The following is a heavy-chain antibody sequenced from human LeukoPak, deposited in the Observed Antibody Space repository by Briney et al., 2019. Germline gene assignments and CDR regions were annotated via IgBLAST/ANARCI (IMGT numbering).Heavy chain of an antibody. CDR1: GFTFSSYA. D-gene: IGHD3-3*01. Sequence: GGSLRLSCAASGFTFSSYAMSWARQAPGKGLEWVSTISGSGGSTYYVDSVKGRFTISRDNSKNTLYLQMSSLRAEDTAVYYCAKDKGDFWSGHHYWGQGTLVTVSS. J-gene: IGHJ4*02. V-gene: IGHV3-23*01. CDR2: ISGSGGST. CDR3: AKDKGDFWSGHHY.